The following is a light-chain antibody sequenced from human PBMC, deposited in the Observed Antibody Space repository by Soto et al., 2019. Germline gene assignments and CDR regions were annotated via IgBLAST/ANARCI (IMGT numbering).Light chain of an antibody. J-gene: IGLJ3*02. Sequence: QSALTQPASVSGSPGQSITISCTGTSSDVGGYNYVSWYQQHPGKAPKLMIYEVSNRPSGVSNRFSGSKSVNTASLTISGLPAEDEADYYCSSYTSSSTWVFGGGTKLTVL. CDR3: SSYTSSSTWV. CDR1: SSDVGGYNY. V-gene: IGLV2-14*01. CDR2: EVS.